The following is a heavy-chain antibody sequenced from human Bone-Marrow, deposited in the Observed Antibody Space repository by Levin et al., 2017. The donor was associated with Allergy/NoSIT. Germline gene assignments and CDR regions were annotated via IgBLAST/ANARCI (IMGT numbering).Heavy chain of an antibody. J-gene: IGHJ4*02. Sequence: GESLKISCAASGFTFSSYAMSWVRQAPGKGLEWVSAISGSGGSTYYADSVKGRFTISRDNSKNTLYLQMNSLRAEDTVVYYCAKGGQTNCSSTSCYTLFCDYWGQGTLVTVSS. V-gene: IGHV3-23*01. CDR2: ISGSGGST. CDR1: GFTFSSYA. D-gene: IGHD2-2*02. CDR3: AKGGQTNCSSTSCYTLFCDY.